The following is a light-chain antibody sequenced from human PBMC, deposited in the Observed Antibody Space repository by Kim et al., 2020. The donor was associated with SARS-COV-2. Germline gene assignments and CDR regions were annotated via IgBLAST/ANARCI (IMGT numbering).Light chain of an antibody. V-gene: IGKV1-39*01. CDR1: QSISTY. Sequence: IQMTQSPSSLSAYVGDRVTITCRASQSISTYLNWFQQKPGKPPKLLIYAASNLQRGIPSRFIGSGSGTDFTLTISSLQAEDFASYFCQQSYGISWTFGQGTQVDSK. CDR3: QQSYGISWT. CDR2: AAS. J-gene: IGKJ1*01.